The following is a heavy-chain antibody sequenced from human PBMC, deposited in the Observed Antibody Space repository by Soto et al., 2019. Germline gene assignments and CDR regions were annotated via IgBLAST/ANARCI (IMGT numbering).Heavy chain of an antibody. CDR1: GGTFSSYA. CDR2: VIPIFGTA. D-gene: IGHD3-16*02. Sequence: SVKVSCKASGGTFSSYAISWVRQAPGQGLEWMGGVIPIFGTANYAQKFQGRVTITADESTSTAYMELSSLRSEDTAVYYCARDSFRGNYYYYGMDVWGQGTTVTVSS. J-gene: IGHJ6*02. V-gene: IGHV1-69*13. CDR3: ARDSFRGNYYYYGMDV.